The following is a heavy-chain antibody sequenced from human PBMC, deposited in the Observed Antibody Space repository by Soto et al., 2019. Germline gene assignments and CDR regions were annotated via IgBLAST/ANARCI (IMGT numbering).Heavy chain of an antibody. Sequence: PSETLSLTCTVSGGSISSYYWSWIRQPPGKGLEWIGYIYYSGSTNYNPSLKSRVTISVDTSKNQFSLKLSSVTAADTAVYYCARQQLLRDYYYYGMDVWGQGTTVTVSS. CDR2: IYYSGST. D-gene: IGHD6-13*01. V-gene: IGHV4-59*01. J-gene: IGHJ6*02. CDR3: ARQQLLRDYYYYGMDV. CDR1: GGSISSYY.